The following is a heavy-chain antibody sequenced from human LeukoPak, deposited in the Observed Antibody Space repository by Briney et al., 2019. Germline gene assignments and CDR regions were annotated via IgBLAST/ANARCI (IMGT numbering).Heavy chain of an antibody. CDR2: INHSGST. CDR3: ARAAVAARQRAFDI. Sequence: PSETLSLTCAVYGGSLSGYYWSWLRQPPGKGLEWIGEINHSGSTNYNPSLKSRVTRSVDTSKNQFSLKLSSVTAADTAVYYCARAAVAARQRAFDIWGQGTMVTVSS. V-gene: IGHV4-34*01. CDR1: GGSLSGYY. J-gene: IGHJ3*02. D-gene: IGHD2-15*01.